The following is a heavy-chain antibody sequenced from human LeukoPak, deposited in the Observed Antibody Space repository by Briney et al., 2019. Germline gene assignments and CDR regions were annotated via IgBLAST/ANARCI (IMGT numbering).Heavy chain of an antibody. CDR3: ASRFLSTMVRGVIRDY. CDR2: IYHSGST. J-gene: IGHJ4*02. Sequence: SETLSLTCAVSGYSISSGYYWGWIRQPPGKGLEWIGSIYHSGSTYYNPSLKSRVTISVDTSKNQFSLKLSSVTAADTAVYYCASRFLSTMVRGVIRDYWGQGTLVTVSS. V-gene: IGHV4-38-2*01. D-gene: IGHD3-10*01. CDR1: GYSISSGYY.